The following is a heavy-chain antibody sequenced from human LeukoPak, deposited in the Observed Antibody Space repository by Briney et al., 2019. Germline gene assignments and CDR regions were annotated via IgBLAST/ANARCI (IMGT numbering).Heavy chain of an antibody. V-gene: IGHV4-39*01. J-gene: IGHJ4*02. CDR1: GGSLSSSGYY. CDR2: IYYSGST. Sequence: PSETLSLTCTVSGGSLSSSGYYWVWIRQPPGKGLEWIGNIYYSGSTYYNPSLKSRVTISVDTSKNQFSLKLSSVTAADTAVYYCARQYIAVAGTFDYWGQGTLVTVSS. CDR3: ARQYIAVAGTFDY. D-gene: IGHD6-19*01.